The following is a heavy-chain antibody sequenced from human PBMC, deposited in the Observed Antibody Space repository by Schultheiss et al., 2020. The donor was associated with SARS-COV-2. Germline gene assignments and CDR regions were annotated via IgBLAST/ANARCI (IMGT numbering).Heavy chain of an antibody. CDR2: ISSSSSYI. CDR1: GFTFSSYS. J-gene: IGHJ4*02. CDR3: TRDPGNARQQFGLIPYFDY. D-gene: IGHD1-1*01. V-gene: IGHV3-21*01. Sequence: GGSLRLSCAASGFTFSSYSMNWVRQAPGKGLEWVSSISSSSSYIYYADSVKGRFTIARDNAKNSLYLQMNSLRAEDTAVYYCTRDPGNARQQFGLIPYFDYWGQGTLVTVSS.